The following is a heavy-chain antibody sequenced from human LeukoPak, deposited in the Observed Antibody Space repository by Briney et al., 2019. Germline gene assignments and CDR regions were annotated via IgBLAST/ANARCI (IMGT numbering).Heavy chain of an antibody. CDR3: AKSGNYYDSSGYYYFDY. J-gene: IGHJ4*02. CDR2: IRYEGNNK. CDR1: GFTFSNYD. V-gene: IGHV3-30*02. D-gene: IGHD3-22*01. Sequence: SGGSLRLSCGASGFTFSNYDMHWVRQAPGKGLDWVGFIRYEGNNKYYADSVKGRFSISRDNSKNTLYLQMNSLRAEDTAVYYCAKSGNYYDSSGYYYFDYWGQGTLVTVSS.